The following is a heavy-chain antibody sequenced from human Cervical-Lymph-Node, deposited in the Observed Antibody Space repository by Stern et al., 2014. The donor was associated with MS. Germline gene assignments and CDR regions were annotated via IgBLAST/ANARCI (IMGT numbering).Heavy chain of an antibody. Sequence: QVQLVQSGAEVKKPGPSVKVSCNVSGGTFSSYTLNWVRQAPGQGLEWMGGIIPIFATTNYPQRFQGKVTITADGSTSTTYLEVSSLTSEDTAVYYCAREGIPGAGGTFDNWGQGTLVIVSS. V-gene: IGHV1-69*12. D-gene: IGHD1-26*01. J-gene: IGHJ4*02. CDR1: GGTFSSYT. CDR3: AREGIPGAGGTFDN. CDR2: IIPIFATT.